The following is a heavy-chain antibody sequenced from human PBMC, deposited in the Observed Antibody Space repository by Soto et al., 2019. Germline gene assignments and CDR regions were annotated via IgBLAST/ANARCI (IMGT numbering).Heavy chain of an antibody. J-gene: IGHJ4*02. V-gene: IGHV3-23*01. CDR2: IGGSGGTT. Sequence: EVQLFESGGGLVQPGGSLRLSCAASGFTFSSYAMSWARQAPGKGLEWVSAIGGSGGTTYYADSVKGRITISRDSSRNTLDLQMNSLRAEDTAVYYCARNSGYDYYDSSGSDYCGQGTLVTVSS. CDR3: ARNSGYDYYDSSGSDY. CDR1: GFTFSSYA. D-gene: IGHD3-22*01.